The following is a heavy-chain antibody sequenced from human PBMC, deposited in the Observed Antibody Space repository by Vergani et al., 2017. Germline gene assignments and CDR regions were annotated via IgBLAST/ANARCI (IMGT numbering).Heavy chain of an antibody. D-gene: IGHD3-3*01. J-gene: IGHJ4*02. CDR2: INAYNGNT. CDR1: GYTFTGYY. V-gene: IGHV1-18*04. CDR3: ARVEGGGTIFGVAIPDC. Sequence: QVQLVQSGAEVKKPGASVKVSCKASGYTFTGYYMHWVRQAPGQGLEWMGWINAYNGNTNYAQKLQGRVTMTTDTTTSTAYMELRSLRSDDTAVYYCARVEGGGTIFGVAIPDCWGQGTLVTVSS.